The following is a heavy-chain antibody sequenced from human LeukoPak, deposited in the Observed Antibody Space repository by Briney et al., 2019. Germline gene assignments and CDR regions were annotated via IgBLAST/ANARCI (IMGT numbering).Heavy chain of an antibody. V-gene: IGHV1-69*04. CDR2: IIPILGIA. CDR1: GGTFSSYA. CDR3: ARSRDSKLDY. Sequence: SVKVSCKASGGTFSSYAISWVRQAPGQGLEWMGRIIPILGIANYAQKFQGRVTITADKSMNTAYMELSSLRSEDTAVYYCARSRDSKLDYWGQGTLVTVSS. J-gene: IGHJ4*02. D-gene: IGHD3-22*01.